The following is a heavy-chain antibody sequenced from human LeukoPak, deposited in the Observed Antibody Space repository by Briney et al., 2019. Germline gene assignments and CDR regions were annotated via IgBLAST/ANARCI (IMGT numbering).Heavy chain of an antibody. D-gene: IGHD3-22*01. J-gene: IGHJ4*02. V-gene: IGHV1-46*01. CDR1: GYTFTSYY. CDR2: INPSGGST. CDR3: AKVSSYYYDSSGKIRSFDY. Sequence: PVASVKVSCKASGYTFTSYYMHWVRQAPGQGLEWMGIINPSGGSTSYAQKFQGRVTTTRDMSTSTVYMELSSLRSEDTAVYYCAKVSSYYYDSSGKIRSFDYWGQGTLVTVSS.